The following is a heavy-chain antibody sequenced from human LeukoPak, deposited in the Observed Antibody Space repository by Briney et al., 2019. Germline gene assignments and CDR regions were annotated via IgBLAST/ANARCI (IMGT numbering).Heavy chain of an antibody. V-gene: IGHV3-23*01. CDR2: ISGSGGST. CDR1: GFTFSSYA. Sequence: GSLRLSCAASGFTFSSYAMSWVRQAPGKGLEWVSAISGSGGSTYYADSVKGRFTISRDNSKNTLYLQMNSLRAEDTAVYYCAKDSPGYSSSWYSWCFDYWGQGTLVTVSS. D-gene: IGHD6-13*01. J-gene: IGHJ4*02. CDR3: AKDSPGYSSSWYSWCFDY.